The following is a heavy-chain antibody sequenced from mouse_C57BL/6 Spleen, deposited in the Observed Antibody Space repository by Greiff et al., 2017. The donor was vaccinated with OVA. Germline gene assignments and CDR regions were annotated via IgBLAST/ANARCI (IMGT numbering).Heavy chain of an antibody. CDR1: GYTFTSYW. CDR2: LDPSDSYT. Sequence: QVQLQQSGAELVKPGASVKLSCKASGYTFTSYWMKWVKQRPGQGLEWIGELDPSDSYTNYNQKFKGKATLTSATSSRPAYMQLSSLTSEDSAVNYCARGLGHFDYWGKGTTRTVSS. V-gene: IGHV1-50*01. CDR3: ARGLGHFDY. J-gene: IGHJ2*01. D-gene: IGHD4-1*01.